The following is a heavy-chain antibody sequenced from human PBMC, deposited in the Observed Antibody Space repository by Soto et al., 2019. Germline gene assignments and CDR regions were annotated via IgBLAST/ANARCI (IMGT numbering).Heavy chain of an antibody. V-gene: IGHV3-64*01. CDR2: ISNNGAHT. CDR1: GFTFSNYE. J-gene: IGHJ6*03. D-gene: IGHD2-15*01. CDR3: ARRGYGISWPNVYMDV. Sequence: EAQLVESGGGLVQPGGSLRLSCAASGFTFSNYEMHWVRQAPGKGLEYVSGISNNGAHTDYAKSVKGRFTISRDNSENTLYLQMGSLRAEDMDLYYCARRGYGISWPNVYMDVWGKGTTVTVSS.